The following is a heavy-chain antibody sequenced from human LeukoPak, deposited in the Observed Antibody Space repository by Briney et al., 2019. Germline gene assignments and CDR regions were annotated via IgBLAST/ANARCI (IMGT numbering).Heavy chain of an antibody. J-gene: IGHJ6*02. CDR1: GGTFSSYA. CDR3: ARDPLEMIYSSGWHYYYGMDV. CDR2: IIPIFGTA. Sequence: ASVKVSCKASGGTFSSYAISWVRQAPGQGLEWMGGIIPIFGTANYAQKFQGRVTITADESTSTAYMELSSLRSEDTAVYYCARDPLEMIYSSGWHYYYGMDVWGQGTTVTVSS. D-gene: IGHD6-19*01. V-gene: IGHV1-69*13.